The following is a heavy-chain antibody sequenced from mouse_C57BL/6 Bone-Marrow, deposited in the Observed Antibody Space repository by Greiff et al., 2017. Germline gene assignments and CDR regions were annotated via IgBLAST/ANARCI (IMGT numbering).Heavy chain of an antibody. V-gene: IGHV5-17*01. CDR2: ISSGSSTI. J-gene: IGHJ4*01. D-gene: IGHD1-1*01. CDR3: ARNGGMTTLVADYAMDY. Sequence: EVKVVESGGGLVKPGGSLKLSCAASGFTFSDYGMHWVRQAPEKGLEWVAYISSGSSTIYYADTVKGRFTISRDNAKNTLFLQMTILRSEDTAMYYCARNGGMTTLVADYAMDYWGQGTSVTVSS. CDR1: GFTFSDYG.